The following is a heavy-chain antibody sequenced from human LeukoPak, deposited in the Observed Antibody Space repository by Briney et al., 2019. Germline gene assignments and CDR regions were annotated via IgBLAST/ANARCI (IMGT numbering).Heavy chain of an antibody. Sequence: SVKVSCKTSGGTFNNSAISWVRQAPGQGLEWMGGIIPIFGTANYAQKFQGRVTITADESTSTAYMELSSLRSEDTAVYYCARDYGSGSYYYKFDYWGQGTLVTVSS. D-gene: IGHD3-10*01. J-gene: IGHJ4*02. CDR3: ARDYGSGSYYYKFDY. CDR1: GGTFNNSA. CDR2: IIPIFGTA. V-gene: IGHV1-69*13.